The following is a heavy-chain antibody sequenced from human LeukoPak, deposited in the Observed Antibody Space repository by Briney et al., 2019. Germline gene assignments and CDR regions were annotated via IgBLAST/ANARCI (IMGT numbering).Heavy chain of an antibody. Sequence: HPGGSLRLSCAASGFSFSSYWLSWVRQAPGKGLEWVSGIGGGAGGTYYADSVKGRFTISRDNSKNTLYLQMNSLRAEVTAMYFCVRGSKLNVYYFHNWGQGTLVTVSS. J-gene: IGHJ4*02. CDR1: GFSFSSYW. CDR2: IGGGAGGT. CDR3: VRGSKLNVYYFHN. V-gene: IGHV3-23*01. D-gene: IGHD4-11*01.